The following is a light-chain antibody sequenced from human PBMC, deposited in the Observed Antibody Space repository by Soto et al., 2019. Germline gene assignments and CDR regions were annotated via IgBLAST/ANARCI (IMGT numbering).Light chain of an antibody. J-gene: IGLJ1*01. CDR1: SDINVGSYR. Sequence: QLVLTQPASLSASPGASASLTCTLRSDINVGSYRIYWYQQRPGSPPQYLLRYMSDSDKQQASGVPSRFSGSKDVSANAGILLISGLQAEDEADYYCSSYAGSNNYVFGNGTKVTVL. V-gene: IGLV5-45*01. CDR3: SSYAGSNNYV. CDR2: YMSDSDK.